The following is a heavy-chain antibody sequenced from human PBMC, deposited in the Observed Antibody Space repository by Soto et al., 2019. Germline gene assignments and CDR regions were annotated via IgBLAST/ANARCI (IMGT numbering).Heavy chain of an antibody. CDR2: MYFGGSF. D-gene: IGHD3-22*01. Sequence: QMQLQASGPGLVKPSETLSLTCNVSGASVSHGYWSWIRQPPGKGLEWIGFMYFGGSFNYNPSLTSRATISVETSTNQFSRKLTSVTASDTAVYYCARSSYDSTGFAVDPWGQGTLVTVSS. CDR3: ARSSYDSTGFAVDP. J-gene: IGHJ5*02. V-gene: IGHV4-59*02. CDR1: GASVSHGY.